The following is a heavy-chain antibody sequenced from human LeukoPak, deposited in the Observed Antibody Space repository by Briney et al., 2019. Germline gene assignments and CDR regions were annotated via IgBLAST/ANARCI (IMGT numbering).Heavy chain of an antibody. Sequence: GGSLRLSCAASGFTFSDYYMSWIRQAPGKGLEWVSYISSSGSTIYYADSVKGRFTISRDNAKNSLYLQMNSLRAEDTAVYYCAKRSSSRKIKWELTAPFDYWGQGTLVTVSS. D-gene: IGHD1-26*01. CDR2: ISSSGSTI. J-gene: IGHJ4*02. CDR1: GFTFSDYY. V-gene: IGHV3-11*01. CDR3: AKRSSSRKIKWELTAPFDY.